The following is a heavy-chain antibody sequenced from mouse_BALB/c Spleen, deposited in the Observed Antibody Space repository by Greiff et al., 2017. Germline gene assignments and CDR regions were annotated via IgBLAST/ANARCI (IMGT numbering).Heavy chain of an antibody. CDR2: ISYSGST. CDR1: GYSITSDYA. D-gene: IGHD1-1*01. J-gene: IGHJ1*01. V-gene: IGHV3-2*02. Sequence: VQLQQSGPGLVKPSQSLSLTCTVTGYSITSDYAWNWIRQFPGNKLEWMGYISYSGSTSYNPSLKSRISITRDTSKNQFFLQLNSVTTEDTATYYFARGGYGSSPRYFDVWGAGTTVTVSS. CDR3: ARGGYGSSPRYFDV.